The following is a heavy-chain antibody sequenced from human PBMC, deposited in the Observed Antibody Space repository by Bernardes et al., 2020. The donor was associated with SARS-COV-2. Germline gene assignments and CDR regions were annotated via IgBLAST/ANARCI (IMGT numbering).Heavy chain of an antibody. J-gene: IGHJ4*02. CDR1: GFTFSSYD. V-gene: IGHV3-7*01. D-gene: IGHD3-3*01. Sequence: GGSLRLSCAASGFTFSSYDMTWVRQVPGKGLEWVANIKQDGSEKNYLDSVKGRFTISRDNAKKSLDLQMNSLRAEDTAVYYCARDVRRITISGVAPKFFDYWGQGTLVTVSS. CDR3: ARDVRRITISGVAPKFFDY. CDR2: IKQDGSEK.